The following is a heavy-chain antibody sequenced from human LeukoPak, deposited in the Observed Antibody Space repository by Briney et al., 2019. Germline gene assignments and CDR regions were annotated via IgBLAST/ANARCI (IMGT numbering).Heavy chain of an antibody. Sequence: GGSLRLSCAASGLPVTDNYWHWVLQPPGKRPEWLSIIYRDGDTKYADSVKGRFTVSRDISKSTLYLQINRLRAEDTADYFCTYGDYPLTYWGQGTLVTVSS. J-gene: IGHJ4*02. CDR2: IYRDGDT. CDR3: TYGDYPLTY. CDR1: GLPVTDNY. V-gene: IGHV3-66*01. D-gene: IGHD4-17*01.